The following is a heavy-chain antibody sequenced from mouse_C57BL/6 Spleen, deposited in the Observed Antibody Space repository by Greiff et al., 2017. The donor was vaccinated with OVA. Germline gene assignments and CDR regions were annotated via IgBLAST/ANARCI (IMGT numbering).Heavy chain of an antibody. CDR1: GFTFSSYA. CDR3: ARARSSYDAMDY. Sequence: EVQRVESGGGLVKPGGSLKLSCAASGFTFSSYAMSWVRQTPEKRLEWVATISDGGSYTYYPDNVKGRFTISRDNAKNNLYLQMSHLKSEDTAMYYCARARSSYDAMDYWGQGTSVTVSS. J-gene: IGHJ4*01. D-gene: IGHD1-1*01. CDR2: ISDGGSYT. V-gene: IGHV5-4*01.